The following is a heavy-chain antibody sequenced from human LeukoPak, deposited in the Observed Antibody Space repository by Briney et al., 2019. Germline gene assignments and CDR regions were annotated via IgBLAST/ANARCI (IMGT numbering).Heavy chain of an antibody. D-gene: IGHD6-19*01. CDR2: INLDGSVK. Sequence: GGSLRLTCAASRFTFNNYWMAWVRQVPGKGLEWVANINLDGSVKDYVGSVKGRFTISRDNAQKSLYLQMNSLRADDTAVYYCATDSGWSTFDIWGQGTVVTVSS. CDR3: ATDSGWSTFDI. CDR1: RFTFNNYW. V-gene: IGHV3-7*01. J-gene: IGHJ3*02.